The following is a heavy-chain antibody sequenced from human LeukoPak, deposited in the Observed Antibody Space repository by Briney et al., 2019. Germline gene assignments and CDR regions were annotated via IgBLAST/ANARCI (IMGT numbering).Heavy chain of an antibody. J-gene: IGHJ4*02. V-gene: IGHV4-34*01. D-gene: IGHD2-15*01. CDR2: INHSGST. CDR3: ARGLGYCSGGSCYNFDY. Sequence: PSETLSLTCAVYGGSFSGYYWSWIRQPPGKGLEWIGEINHSGSTNYNPSLKSRVTISVDTSKSQFSLKLSSVTAADTAVYYCARGLGYCSGGSCYNFDYWGQGTLVTVSS. CDR1: GGSFSGYY.